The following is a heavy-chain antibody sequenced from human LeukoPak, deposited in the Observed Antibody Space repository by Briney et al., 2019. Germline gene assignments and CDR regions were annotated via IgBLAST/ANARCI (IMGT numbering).Heavy chain of an antibody. D-gene: IGHD3-3*01. J-gene: IGHJ4*02. CDR3: ARGSPGHLRFLEWSLDY. CDR1: GGSISSYY. Sequence: PSETLSLTCTVSGGSISSYYWSWIRQPPGKGLEWIGYIYYSGSTNYNPSLKSRVTISVDTSKNQFSLKLSSVTAADTAVYYCARGSPGHLRFLEWSLDYWGQGTLVTVSS. V-gene: IGHV4-59*01. CDR2: IYYSGST.